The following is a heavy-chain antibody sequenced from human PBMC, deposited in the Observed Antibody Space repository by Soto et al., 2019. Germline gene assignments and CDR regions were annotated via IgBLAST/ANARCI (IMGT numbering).Heavy chain of an antibody. CDR2: ISSSSSTI. J-gene: IGHJ4*02. CDR1: GFTFSSYS. D-gene: IGHD6-19*01. V-gene: IGHV3-48*02. CDR3: ARVGSGHDY. Sequence: EVQLVESGGGLVQPGGSLRLSCAASGFTFSSYSMNWVRQAPGTGLEWVSYISSSSSTIYYADSVKGRFAISRDSAKNSLSLQMKSLRDEEMAVYYCARVGSGHDYWGQGTLVTVSS.